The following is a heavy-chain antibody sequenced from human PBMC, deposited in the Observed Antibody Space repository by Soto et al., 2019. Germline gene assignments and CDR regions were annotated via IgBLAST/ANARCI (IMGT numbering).Heavy chain of an antibody. CDR3: AGVYYGGNSVNNY. CDR1: GFTFNTYG. Sequence: GGSLRLSCAASGFTFNTYGMDWVRQAPGKGLEWVAATSYDGSNKYYADSVKGRFIISRDNSKNTLDLLLNTLRAEDTAVYYCAGVYYGGNSVNNYWGQGTPVTVSS. CDR2: TSYDGSNK. D-gene: IGHD2-8*01. V-gene: IGHV3-30*19. J-gene: IGHJ4*02.